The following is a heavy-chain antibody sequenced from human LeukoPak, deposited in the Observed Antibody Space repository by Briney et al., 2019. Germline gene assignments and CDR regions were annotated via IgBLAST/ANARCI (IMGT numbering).Heavy chain of an antibody. Sequence: ASVKVSCKASGYTFTSYAISWVRQAPGQGLEWMGWISAYNGNTNYAQKLQGRVTMTTDTSTSTAYMELRSLRSDDTAAYYCAKNPYEYYFDYWGQGTLVTVSS. V-gene: IGHV1-18*01. CDR1: GYTFTSYA. J-gene: IGHJ4*02. CDR2: ISAYNGNT. CDR3: AKNPYEYYFDY. D-gene: IGHD5-12*01.